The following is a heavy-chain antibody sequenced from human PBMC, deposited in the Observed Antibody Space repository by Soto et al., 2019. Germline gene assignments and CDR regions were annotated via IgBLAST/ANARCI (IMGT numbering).Heavy chain of an antibody. D-gene: IGHD5-18*01. Sequence: SETLSLTCTVSGGSISSGDYYWSWIRQPPGKGLEWIGEINHSGITNYNPSLKSRVTISVDTSKNQFSLKLSSVTAADTAVYYCARGLRRGYSYGYYDYWGQGTLVTVSS. CDR1: GGSISSGDYY. V-gene: IGHV4-39*07. CDR3: ARGLRRGYSYGYYDY. J-gene: IGHJ4*02. CDR2: INHSGIT.